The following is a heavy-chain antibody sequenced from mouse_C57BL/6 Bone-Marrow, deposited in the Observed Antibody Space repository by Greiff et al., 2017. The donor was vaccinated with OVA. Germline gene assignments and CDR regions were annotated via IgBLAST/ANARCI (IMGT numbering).Heavy chain of an antibody. CDR1: GYTFTSYW. CDR3: ARYDGYYRYFDV. CDR2: INPSNGGT. J-gene: IGHJ1*03. D-gene: IGHD2-3*01. Sequence: QVQLQQPGPELVKPGASVKLSCKASGYTFTSYWMHWVKQRPGQGLEWIGNINPSNGGTNYNEKFKSKATLTVDKSSSTAYMQLSSLTSEDSAVYYCARYDGYYRYFDVWGTGTTVTVSS. V-gene: IGHV1-53*01.